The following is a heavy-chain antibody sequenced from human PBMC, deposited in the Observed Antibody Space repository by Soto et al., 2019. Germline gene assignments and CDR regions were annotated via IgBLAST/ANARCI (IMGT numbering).Heavy chain of an antibody. J-gene: IGHJ6*02. V-gene: IGHV1-69*12. CDR1: GGTFSSYA. Sequence: QVQLVQSGAEVKKPGSSVKVSCKASGGTFSSYAISWVRQAPGQGLEWMGGIIPIFGTANYAQKFQGRVTITADESPRTAYRELRSLRSEDTAVYYCARAVCISTSCYARYYYYGMDVWGQGTKVTVSS. D-gene: IGHD2-2*01. CDR3: ARAVCISTSCYARYYYYGMDV. CDR2: IIPIFGTA.